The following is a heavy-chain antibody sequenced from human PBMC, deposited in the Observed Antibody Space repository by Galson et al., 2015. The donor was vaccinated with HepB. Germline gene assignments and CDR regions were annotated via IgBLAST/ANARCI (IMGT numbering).Heavy chain of an antibody. Sequence: SLRLSCAASGFTFSSYAMSWVRQAPGKGLEWVSAISGSGGSTYYADSVKGRFTISRDNSKNTLYLQMNSLRAEDTAVYYYAKDRRDDSVLRYFDWSLYYFDYWGQGTLVTVSS. V-gene: IGHV3-23*01. CDR2: ISGSGGST. CDR3: AKDRRDDSVLRYFDWSLYYFDY. CDR1: GFTFSSYA. D-gene: IGHD3-9*01. J-gene: IGHJ4*02.